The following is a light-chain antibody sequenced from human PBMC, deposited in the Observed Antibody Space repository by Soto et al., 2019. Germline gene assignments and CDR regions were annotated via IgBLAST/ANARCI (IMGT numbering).Light chain of an antibody. V-gene: IGKV3D-15*01. J-gene: IGKJ4*01. CDR3: QHYNDWAPEGT. Sequence: EIVLTQAPITLSVSPGERATLSCRASQTVSSNLAWYQQKPGQPPRLLMSGVSTRATGIPARFSGSGSGTEFTLTISSLQSEDFAVYYCQHYNDWAPEGTFGGGTKVEIK. CDR2: GVS. CDR1: QTVSSN.